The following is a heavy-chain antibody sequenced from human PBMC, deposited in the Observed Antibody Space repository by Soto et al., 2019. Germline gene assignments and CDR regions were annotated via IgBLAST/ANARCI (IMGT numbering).Heavy chain of an antibody. CDR1: AGSTSRYY. Sequence: SETRSHTCNGSAGSTSRYYCSWFRLPPGKGLEWIGYIYYSGSTNYNPSLKSRVTISVDTSKNQFSLKLSSVTAADTAVYYCARHPGYYDILTGYTTYYFDSWGQGILLTVS. CDR3: ARHPGYYDILTGYTTYYFDS. CDR2: IYYSGST. J-gene: IGHJ4*01. D-gene: IGHD3-9*01. V-gene: IGHV4-59*08.